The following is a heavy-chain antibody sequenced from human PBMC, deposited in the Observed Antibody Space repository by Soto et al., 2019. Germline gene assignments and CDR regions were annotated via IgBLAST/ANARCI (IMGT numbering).Heavy chain of an antibody. D-gene: IGHD1-1*01. CDR3: ARGRYGDY. CDR1: GYTFTSYG. CDR2: ISAHNGNT. V-gene: IGHV1-18*01. Sequence: QVHLVQSGAEVKKPGASVKVSCKASGYTFTSYGITWVRQAPGQGLEWMGWISAHNGNTDYAQKLQGRVIVTRDTSTSTAYMELRSQSSDDTAVYYCARGRYGDYWGQGALVTVSS. J-gene: IGHJ4*02.